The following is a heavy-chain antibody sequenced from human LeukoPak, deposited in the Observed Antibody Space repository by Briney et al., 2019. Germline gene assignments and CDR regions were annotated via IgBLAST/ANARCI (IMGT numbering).Heavy chain of an antibody. V-gene: IGHV4-39*01. CDR2: IYYSGST. CDR3: ARHSGYSGYDFDY. D-gene: IGHD5-12*01. J-gene: IGHJ4*02. Sequence: SETQSLTCTVSGGSISSSSYYWGWIRQPPGKGLEWIGSIYYSGSTYYNPSLKSRVTISVDTSKNQFSLKLSSVTAADTAVYYCARHSGYSGYDFDYWGQGTLVTVSS. CDR1: GGSISSSSYY.